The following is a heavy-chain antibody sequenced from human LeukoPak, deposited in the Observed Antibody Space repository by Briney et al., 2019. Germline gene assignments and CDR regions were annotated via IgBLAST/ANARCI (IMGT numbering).Heavy chain of an antibody. CDR2: IWYDGSNK. D-gene: IGHD3-16*02. Sequence: GGSLRLSCAASGFTFSSYGMHGVRQAPGKGLEWVAVIWYDGSNKYYADSVKGRFTISRDNSKNTLYLQMNSLRAEDTAVYYCARDYKGDDYVWGSYRQQHPFDYWGQGTLVTVSS. J-gene: IGHJ4*02. V-gene: IGHV3-33*01. CDR1: GFTFSSYG. CDR3: ARDYKGDDYVWGSYRQQHPFDY.